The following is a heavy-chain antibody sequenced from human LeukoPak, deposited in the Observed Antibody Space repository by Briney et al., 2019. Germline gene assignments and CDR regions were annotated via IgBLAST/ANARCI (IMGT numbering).Heavy chain of an antibody. J-gene: IGHJ5*02. D-gene: IGHD3-10*01. CDR1: GGTFSSYA. CDR3: AREKKSTRYYYGSGTRPGGLFDP. Sequence: SVKVSCKASGGTFSSYAISWVRQAPGQGLEWMGGIIPIFGTANYAQKFQGRVTITADESTSTAYMELNSLRSEDTAVYYCAREKKSTRYYYGSGTRPGGLFDPWGQGTLVTVSS. CDR2: IIPIFGTA. V-gene: IGHV1-69*01.